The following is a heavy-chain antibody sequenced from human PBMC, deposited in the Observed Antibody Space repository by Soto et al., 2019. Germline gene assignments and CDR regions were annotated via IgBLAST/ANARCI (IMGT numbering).Heavy chain of an antibody. CDR1: GDTCTDYY. V-gene: IGHV1-46*01. J-gene: IGHJ4*02. Sequence: QVQLVQSGAEVKKPGTSVKVSCKASGDTCTDYYIHWVRQAPGQGLEWMGTVNPSGGHTTYAQHFLGRMTMTRDTSTSTLYMELTSLTSEATAVYYCAREGHVVVVTAALDFWGQGTLVTLSS. CDR2: VNPSGGHT. CDR3: AREGHVVVVTAALDF. D-gene: IGHD2-21*02.